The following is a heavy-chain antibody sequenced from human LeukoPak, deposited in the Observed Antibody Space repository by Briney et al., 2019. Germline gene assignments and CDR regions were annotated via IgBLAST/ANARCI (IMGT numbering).Heavy chain of an antibody. D-gene: IGHD3-10*01. J-gene: IGHJ4*02. V-gene: IGHV3-7*01. Sequence: PGGSLRLSCAASGFTFSSYWMSWVRQAPGKGLEWVANIKQDGSEKYYVDSVKGRFTISRDNAKNSLYLQMNSLRAEDTAVYYCAKSVEYYYGSGSYYPYYDYWGQGTLVTVSS. CDR3: AKSVEYYYGSGSYYPYYDY. CDR1: GFTFSSYW. CDR2: IKQDGSEK.